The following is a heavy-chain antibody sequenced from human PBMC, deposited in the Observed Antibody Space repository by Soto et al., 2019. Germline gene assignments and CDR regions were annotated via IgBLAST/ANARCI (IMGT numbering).Heavy chain of an antibody. Sequence: GASVKVSCKASGGTFSSYTISWVRQAPGQGLEWMGRIIPILGIANYAQKFQGRVTITADKSTSTAYMELSSLRSEDTAVYYCANSHLYASSGSRMCYGMDVWGQGTRVTVSS. CDR2: IIPILGIA. CDR3: ANSHLYASSGSRMCYGMDV. J-gene: IGHJ6*02. CDR1: GGTFSSYT. V-gene: IGHV1-69*02. D-gene: IGHD3-22*01.